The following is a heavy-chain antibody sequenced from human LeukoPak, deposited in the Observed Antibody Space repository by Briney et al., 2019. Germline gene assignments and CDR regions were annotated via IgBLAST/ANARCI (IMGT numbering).Heavy chain of an antibody. CDR2: IYSGGST. CDR1: GFTVTGNY. Sequence: TGGSLRLSCAASGFTVTGNYMSWVRQAPGKGLEWVSVIYSGGSTFYADSVRGRFTVSRDNSKNTLFLQIDSLRTEDTAVYYCVPLGGLGYYQYGMDVWGRGTTVTVSS. D-gene: IGHD3/OR15-3a*01. J-gene: IGHJ6*02. CDR3: VPLGGLGYYQYGMDV. V-gene: IGHV3-53*01.